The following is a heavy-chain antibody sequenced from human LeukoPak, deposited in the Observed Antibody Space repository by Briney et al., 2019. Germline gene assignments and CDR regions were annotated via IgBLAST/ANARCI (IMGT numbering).Heavy chain of an antibody. Sequence: NPSETLSLTCTVSGGSTSSSSYYWSWIRQPPGKGLEWIGYIYYSGSTNYNPSLKSRVTISVDTSKNQFSLKLSSVTAADTAVYYCARGEGRYFDWLIDAFDIWGQGTMVTVSS. J-gene: IGHJ3*02. D-gene: IGHD3-9*01. CDR3: ARGEGRYFDWLIDAFDI. CDR1: GGSTSSSSYY. V-gene: IGHV4-61*01. CDR2: IYYSGST.